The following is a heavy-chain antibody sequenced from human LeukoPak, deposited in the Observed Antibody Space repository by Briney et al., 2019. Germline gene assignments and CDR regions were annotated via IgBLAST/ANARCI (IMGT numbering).Heavy chain of an antibody. CDR3: ASDLPGVYDILTGYYPYYFDY. Sequence: GASVKVSCKASGYTFTGYYMHWVRQAPGQGLEWMGWINPNSGGTNYAQKFQGRVTMTRDTSISTAYMELSRLRSDDTAVYYCASDLPGVYDILTGYYPYYFDYWGQGTLVTVSS. J-gene: IGHJ4*02. CDR1: GYTFTGYY. V-gene: IGHV1-2*02. CDR2: INPNSGGT. D-gene: IGHD3-9*01.